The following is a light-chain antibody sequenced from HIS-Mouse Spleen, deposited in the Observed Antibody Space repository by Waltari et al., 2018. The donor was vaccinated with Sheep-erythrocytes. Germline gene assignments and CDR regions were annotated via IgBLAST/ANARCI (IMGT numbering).Light chain of an antibody. CDR1: QSVSSN. CDR3: QQYNNWPPPYT. V-gene: IGKV3-15*01. J-gene: IGKJ2*01. CDR2: GAS. Sequence: EIVMTQSPATLSVSPGERATLSCRASQSVSSNLAWYQQKPGQAPRLLIYGASTRATGMPTRFSGSGSGTDFTLNISSMQSEDFAVYYCQQYNNWPPPYTFGQGTKLEIK.